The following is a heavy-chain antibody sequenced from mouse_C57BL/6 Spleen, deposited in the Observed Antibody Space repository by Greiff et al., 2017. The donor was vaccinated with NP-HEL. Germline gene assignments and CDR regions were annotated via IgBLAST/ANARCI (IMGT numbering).Heavy chain of an antibody. CDR1: GYSFTDYN. Sequence: EVKLQESGPELVKPGASVKISCKASGYSFTDYNMNWVKQSNGKSLEWIGVINPNYGTTSYNQKFKGKATLTVDQSSSTAYMQLNSLTSEDSAVYYCARRSTMTPWWYFDVWGTGTTVTVSS. J-gene: IGHJ1*03. D-gene: IGHD2-4*01. CDR3: ARRSTMTPWWYFDV. V-gene: IGHV1-39*01. CDR2: INPNYGTT.